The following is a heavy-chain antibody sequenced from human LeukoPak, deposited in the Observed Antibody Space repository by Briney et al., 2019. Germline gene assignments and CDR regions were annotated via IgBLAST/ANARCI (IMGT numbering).Heavy chain of an antibody. CDR2: ISHGGSNK. CDR1: GFTFSSYA. Sequence: GGSLRLSCAASGFTFSSYAMHWVRQAPGKGLEWVAVISHGGSNKYYADSVKGRFTISRDNSKNTLYLQMNSLRAEDTAVYYCARAQTRYYDILTGSSFDYWGQGNLVTVSS. V-gene: IGHV3-30*04. D-gene: IGHD3-9*01. CDR3: ARAQTRYYDILTGSSFDY. J-gene: IGHJ4*02.